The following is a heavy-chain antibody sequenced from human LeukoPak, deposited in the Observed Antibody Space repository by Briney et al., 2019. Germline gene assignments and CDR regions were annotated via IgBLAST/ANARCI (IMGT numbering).Heavy chain of an antibody. CDR2: ISSSSSTI. V-gene: IGHV3-48*01. D-gene: IGHD6-19*01. CDR3: AKDLYSSGWYLDY. J-gene: IGHJ4*02. CDR1: GFTFSSYS. Sequence: PGGSLRLSCAASGFTFSSYSMNWVRQAPGKGLEWVSYISSSSSTIYYADSVKGRFTISRDNAKNSLYLQMNSLRAEDTAVYYCAKDLYSSGWYLDYWGQGTLVTVSS.